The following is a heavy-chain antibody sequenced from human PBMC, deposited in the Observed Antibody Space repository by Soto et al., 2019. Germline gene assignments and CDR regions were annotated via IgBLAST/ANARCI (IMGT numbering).Heavy chain of an antibody. D-gene: IGHD5-18*01. CDR1: GYTFTSYA. CDR2: INAGNGNT. Sequence: QVQLVQSGAEVKKPGASVKVSCKASGYTFTSYAMHWVRQAPGQRLEWMGWINAGNGNTKYSQKFQGRVTITRDTSASTAYMELSSLRSEDTAVYYCAGGDTAFDAFDIWGQGTMVTVSS. V-gene: IGHV1-3*01. J-gene: IGHJ3*02. CDR3: AGGDTAFDAFDI.